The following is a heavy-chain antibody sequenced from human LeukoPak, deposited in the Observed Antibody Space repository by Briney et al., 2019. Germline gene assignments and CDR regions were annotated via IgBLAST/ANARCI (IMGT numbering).Heavy chain of an antibody. J-gene: IGHJ6*02. D-gene: IGHD4-17*01. CDR3: AREQIYGDKGAYGMDV. CDR2: INAGNGNT. CDR1: GYTFTSYA. Sequence: ASVKVSCKASGYTFTSYAMHWVRQAPGQRLEWMGWINAGNGNTKYSQKFQGRVTITRDTSASTAYMELRSLRSDDTAVYYCAREQIYGDKGAYGMDVWGQGTTVTVSS. V-gene: IGHV1-3*01.